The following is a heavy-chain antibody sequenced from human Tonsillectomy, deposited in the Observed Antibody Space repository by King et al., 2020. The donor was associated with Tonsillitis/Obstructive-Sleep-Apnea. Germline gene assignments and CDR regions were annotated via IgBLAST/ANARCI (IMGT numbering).Heavy chain of an antibody. CDR1: GFAFNSHV. D-gene: IGHD1-14*01. CDR2: IWYDGSDK. Sequence: VQLVESGGGVVQPGRSLRLSCAASGFAFNSHVMHWVRQAPGKGLECVAVIWYDGSDKYYADSLKGRFTISRENSKNTLFLQMNILRAGETAIYYCARDSDDTGHRFDYWGQGTLVTVSS. CDR3: ARDSDDTGHRFDY. V-gene: IGHV3-33*01. J-gene: IGHJ4*02.